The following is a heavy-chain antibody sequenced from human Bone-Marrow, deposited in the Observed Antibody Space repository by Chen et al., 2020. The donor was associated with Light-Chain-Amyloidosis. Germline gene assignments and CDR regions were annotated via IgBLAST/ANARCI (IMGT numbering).Heavy chain of an antibody. V-gene: IGHV3-53*05. CDR1: GFTVSSNY. CDR3: AKSDRPPSLYYYYYYMDV. D-gene: IGHD6-6*01. Sequence: EVQLVETGGGLIQPGGSLRLSCAASGFTVSSNYLSWVRQAPGKGLEWVSVIFSGGNTYYADSVKGRVTISRDNSKNTLYLQMNSLRAEDTAVYYCAKSDRPPSLYYYYYYMDVWGKGTTVTVSS. J-gene: IGHJ6*03. CDR2: IFSGGNT.